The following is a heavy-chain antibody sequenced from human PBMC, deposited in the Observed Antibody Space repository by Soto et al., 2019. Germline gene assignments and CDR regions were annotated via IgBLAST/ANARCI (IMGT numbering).Heavy chain of an antibody. J-gene: IGHJ5*02. V-gene: IGHV1-69*01. CDR1: GDTFGRFT. D-gene: IGHD4-4*01. CDR2: IKPISDIT. CDR3: ARDPSTINKLIGVWIDP. Sequence: QMRLVQSGAEVQKPGSSERVSCKASGDTFGRFTINWVRQAPGQGLEWMGGIKPISDITNYAQRFQGRVTFTPDASTSTVYLELSSLRSEDTAMYYCARDPSTINKLIGVWIDPWGQGTLVTVSS.